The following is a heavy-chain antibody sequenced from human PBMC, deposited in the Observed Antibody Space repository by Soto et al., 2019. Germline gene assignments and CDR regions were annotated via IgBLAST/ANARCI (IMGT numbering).Heavy chain of an antibody. CDR2: IYYSGST. Sequence: PSETKSLTCTVAGGNISSYYWSWIRQNPGKGLEWIGYIYYSGSTNYNPSLKSRVTISVDTSKNQFSLKLNSMTAADTAVYYCARHNYGSGSTYFDYWGQGTLVTVSS. V-gene: IGHV4-59*08. J-gene: IGHJ4*02. D-gene: IGHD3-10*01. CDR1: GGNISSYY. CDR3: ARHNYGSGSTYFDY.